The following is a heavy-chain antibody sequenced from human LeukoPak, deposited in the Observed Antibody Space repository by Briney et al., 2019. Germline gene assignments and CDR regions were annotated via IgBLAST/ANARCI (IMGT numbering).Heavy chain of an antibody. CDR3: ASGTIVGARGADN. J-gene: IGHJ4*02. D-gene: IGHD1-26*01. CDR1: GFTFSSYS. CDR2: ISSSSSYI. Sequence: GGSLRLSCAASGFTFSSYSMNWVRQAPGKRLEWVSSISSSSSYIYYADSVKGRFTISRDNAKNSLYLQMNSLRAEDTAVYYCASGTIVGARGADNWGQGALVTVSS. V-gene: IGHV3-21*01.